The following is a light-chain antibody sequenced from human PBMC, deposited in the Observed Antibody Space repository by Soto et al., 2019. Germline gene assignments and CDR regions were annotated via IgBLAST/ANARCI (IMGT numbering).Light chain of an antibody. Sequence: QSALTQPASVSGSPGQSITISCTGTSSDVGGYNYVSWYQQHPVKAPKLMIYHVTNQPSGVSHRFSGSKSGNTASLTISGLQAEDEADYYCSSYTSSSTPYVFGTGTKLTVL. CDR3: SSYTSSSTPYV. V-gene: IGLV2-14*01. CDR1: SSDVGGYNY. CDR2: HVT. J-gene: IGLJ1*01.